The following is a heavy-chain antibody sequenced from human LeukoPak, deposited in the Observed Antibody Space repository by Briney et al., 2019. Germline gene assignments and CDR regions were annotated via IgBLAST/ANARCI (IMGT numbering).Heavy chain of an antibody. CDR2: IKQHGSER. D-gene: IGHD3-10*01. CDR1: GFTFSSYW. V-gene: IGHV3-7*01. Sequence: GGSLRLSCAASGFTFSSYWMSWVRQAPGKGLEWVANIKQHGSERYYVDSVKGRFTISRDNAKNSLYLQMISLRAEDTAVYYCARESHREYYFDYWGQGTLVTVSS. J-gene: IGHJ4*02. CDR3: ARESHREYYFDY.